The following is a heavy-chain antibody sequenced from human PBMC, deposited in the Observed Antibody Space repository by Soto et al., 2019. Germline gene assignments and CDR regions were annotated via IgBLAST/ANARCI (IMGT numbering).Heavy chain of an antibody. CDR2: IYYSGST. V-gene: IGHV4-39*01. CDR3: ARIPTGTTNDASDI. D-gene: IGHD1-1*01. CDR1: GDSITNSRFY. Sequence: QLQLQESGPGLVKPSETLSLSCGVSGDSITNSRFYWGWIRQPPGKGLEWIGSIYYSGSTFYNPSLKSRATISIDTSKNQFSLMLNSVTAADTAVYYCARIPTGTTNDASDIWGHGTLVTVSS. J-gene: IGHJ3*02.